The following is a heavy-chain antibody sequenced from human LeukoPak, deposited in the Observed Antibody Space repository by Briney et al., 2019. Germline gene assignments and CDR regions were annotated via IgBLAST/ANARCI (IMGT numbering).Heavy chain of an antibody. CDR1: GFTFSSYS. CDR2: ISSSSSYI. V-gene: IGHV3-21*01. CDR3: AREFLVYYGSGGDAFDI. Sequence: GGSLRLSCAASGFTFSSYSMNWVRQAPGKGLEWVSSISSSSSYIYYADSVKGRFTISRDNAKNSLYLQMNSLRAEDTAVYYCAREFLVYYGSGGDAFDIWGQGTMVIVSS. J-gene: IGHJ3*02. D-gene: IGHD3-10*01.